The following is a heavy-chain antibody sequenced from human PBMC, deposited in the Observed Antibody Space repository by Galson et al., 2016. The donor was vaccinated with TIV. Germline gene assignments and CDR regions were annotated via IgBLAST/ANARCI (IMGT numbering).Heavy chain of an antibody. D-gene: IGHD2-15*01. J-gene: IGHJ5*02. CDR2: INHSGST. V-gene: IGHV4-34*01. CDR3: ARDKYGSSTPCSTPYCGGGSCSGWFDP. CDR1: GGSVSGYY. Sequence: ETLSLTCAVYGGSVSGYYWSWIRQSPGKGLEWIGEINHSGSTNYNPSLKSRFSISGDTSKNHFSLKLSPVTAADTAVYYCARDKYGSSTPCSTPYCGGGSCSGWFDPWGQGTLVTVSS.